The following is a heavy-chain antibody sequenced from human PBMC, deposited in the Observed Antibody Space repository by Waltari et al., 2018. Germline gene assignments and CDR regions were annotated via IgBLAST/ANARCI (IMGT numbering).Heavy chain of an antibody. V-gene: IGHV4-38-2*01. D-gene: IGHD2-21*01. CDR1: GYSISSGYY. Sequence: QVQLQESGPGLVKPSDTLSLTCAVSGYSISSGYYWVWIRQPPGKGLEWIGSIYHRGSTDYDPSLKSRVTISVDTSKSQFSLKLSSVTAADTAVYYCARIPGYYYHMDVWGKGTTVTVSS. CDR2: IYHRGST. J-gene: IGHJ6*03. CDR3: ARIPGYYYHMDV.